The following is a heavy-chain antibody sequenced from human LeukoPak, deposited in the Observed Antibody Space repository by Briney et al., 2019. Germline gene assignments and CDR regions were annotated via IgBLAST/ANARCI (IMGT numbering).Heavy chain of an antibody. Sequence: GGSLRLSCAASGFTFSSYGMHWVRQAPGKGLEWVAVIWYDGSNKYYADSVKGRFTISRDNSKNTLYLQMNSLRAEDTAVYYCARDPEHYYDSSGYWDPGWFDPWGQGTLVTVSS. CDR1: GFTFSSYG. D-gene: IGHD3-22*01. V-gene: IGHV3-33*01. CDR2: IWYDGSNK. CDR3: ARDPEHYYDSSGYWDPGWFDP. J-gene: IGHJ5*02.